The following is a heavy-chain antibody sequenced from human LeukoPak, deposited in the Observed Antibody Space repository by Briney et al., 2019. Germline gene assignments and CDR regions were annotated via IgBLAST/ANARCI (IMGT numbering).Heavy chain of an antibody. J-gene: IGHJ4*02. CDR3: ARSGNMDYYGSGSYSSNYFGY. Sequence: PGWSLRLSCAASGFTVSSNYMSWVRQAPGKGLEWVSVIYSGGSTYYADSVEGRFTISRDNSKNTLYLQMNSLRAEDTAVYYCARSGNMDYYGSGSYSSNYFGYWGQGTLVTVSS. D-gene: IGHD3-10*01. CDR1: GFTVSSNY. V-gene: IGHV3-53*01. CDR2: IYSGGST.